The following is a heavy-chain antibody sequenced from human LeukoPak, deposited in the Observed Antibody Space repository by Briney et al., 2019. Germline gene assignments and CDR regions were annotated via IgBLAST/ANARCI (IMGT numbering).Heavy chain of an antibody. V-gene: IGHV1-8*03. J-gene: IGHJ4*02. CDR1: GYSFTTYD. CDR2: MNLKSGYT. D-gene: IGHD1-26*01. CDR3: ARVAGSIDY. Sequence: GASVKVSCKASGYSFTTYDINWVRQATGQGLEWMGWMNLKSGYTGYAQKFQGRVTITRDTSTSTAYMELSSLRSEDTAVYYCARVAGSIDYWGQGTLVTVSS.